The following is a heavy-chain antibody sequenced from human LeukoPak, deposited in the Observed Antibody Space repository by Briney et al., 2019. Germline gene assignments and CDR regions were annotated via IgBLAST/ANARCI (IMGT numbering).Heavy chain of an antibody. V-gene: IGHV1-18*01. CDR3: AREFAPLRYFDWLLPDYYGMDV. Sequence: ASVKVSCKASGYTFTGYGISWVRQAPGQGLEWMGWISAYNGNTNYAQKLQGRVTMTTDTSTSTAYMELRSLRSDDTAVYYCAREFAPLRYFDWLLPDYYGMDVWGQGTTVTVSS. J-gene: IGHJ6*02. D-gene: IGHD3-9*01. CDR2: ISAYNGNT. CDR1: GYTFTGYG.